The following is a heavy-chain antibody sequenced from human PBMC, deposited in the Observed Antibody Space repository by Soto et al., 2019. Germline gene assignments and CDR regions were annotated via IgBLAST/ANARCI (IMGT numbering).Heavy chain of an antibody. J-gene: IGHJ4*02. Sequence: QVQLVQSGAEVKKPGSSVRVSCKTSGGILSSYVISWVRQAPGQGLEWMGGIILISGTANYAQSFQGRVTITAEESTRKVYMELSSLKSDDTAVYYCARDGLSGSYYPDWGQGTLVTVSS. CDR3: ARDGLSGSYYPD. V-gene: IGHV1-69*01. CDR1: GGILSSYV. CDR2: IILISGTA. D-gene: IGHD1-26*01.